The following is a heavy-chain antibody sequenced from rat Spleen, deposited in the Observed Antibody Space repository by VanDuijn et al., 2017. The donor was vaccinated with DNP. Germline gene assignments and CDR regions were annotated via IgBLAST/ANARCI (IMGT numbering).Heavy chain of an antibody. V-gene: IGHV5-29*01. CDR2: ISYDGSST. CDR1: GFTFSNYG. J-gene: IGHJ4*01. CDR3: ARHRTIMPYYYAMDA. D-gene: IGHD1-12*01. Sequence: EVLLVESDGGLVQPGRSLKLSCAASGFTFSNYGMAWVRQAPKKGLEWVATISYDGSSTNYRDSVKGRFTISRDNAKSTLYLQMDSVRSEDTATYYCARHRTIMPYYYAMDAWGQGASVTVSS.